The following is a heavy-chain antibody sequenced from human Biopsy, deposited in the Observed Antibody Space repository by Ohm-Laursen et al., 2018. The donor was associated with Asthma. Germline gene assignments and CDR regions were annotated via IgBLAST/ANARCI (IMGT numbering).Heavy chain of an antibody. Sequence: SDTLSLTCTVSGGSISSSSYYWGWIRQPPGKGLEWIGSIYYSGSTYYNSSLKSRVTISVDTSKNQFSLKLSSVTAADTAVYYCAMSPTRGPEVWEAFAFDIWGQGTMVTVSS. CDR3: AMSPTRGPEVWEAFAFDI. D-gene: IGHD3-16*01. J-gene: IGHJ3*02. CDR2: IYYSGST. V-gene: IGHV4-39*01. CDR1: GGSISSSSYY.